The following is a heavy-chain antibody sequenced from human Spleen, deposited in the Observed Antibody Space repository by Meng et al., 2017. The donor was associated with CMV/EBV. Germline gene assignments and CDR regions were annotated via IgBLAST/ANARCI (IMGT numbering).Heavy chain of an antibody. CDR3: AKGINYFDVVGDESSSRNHDVFDL. D-gene: IGHD3-22*01. CDR2: IRYDGSNK. CDR1: GFTFSSYG. Sequence: GGSLRLSCAASGFTFSSYGMHWVRQAPGKGMEWVAFIRYDGSNKYYADSVKGRFTISRDNSKNTLYLQMNSLRAEDTAVYYCAKGINYFDVVGDESSSRNHDVFDLWGQGTMVTVSS. V-gene: IGHV3-30*02. J-gene: IGHJ3*01.